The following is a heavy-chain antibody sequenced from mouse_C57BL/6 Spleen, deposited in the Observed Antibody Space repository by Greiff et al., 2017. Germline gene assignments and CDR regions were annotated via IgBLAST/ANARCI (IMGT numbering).Heavy chain of an antibody. J-gene: IGHJ2*01. CDR2: ISSGSSTI. V-gene: IGHV5-17*01. CDR1: GFTFSDYG. D-gene: IGHD1-1*01. Sequence: DVKLVESGGGLVKPGGSLKLSCAASGFTFSDYGMHWVRQAPEKGLEWVAYISSGSSTIYYADTVKGRFTISRVNAKNTLFRKMNSVRSEVTAMYSCAREHYYYGSSSLDYWGQGTTLTVSS. CDR3: AREHYYYGSSSLDY.